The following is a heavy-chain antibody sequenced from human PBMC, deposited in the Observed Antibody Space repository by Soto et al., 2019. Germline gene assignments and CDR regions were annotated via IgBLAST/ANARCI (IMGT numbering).Heavy chain of an antibody. J-gene: IGHJ4*01. D-gene: IGHD3-22*01. CDR3: AKDRSSGTSFDS. V-gene: IGHV3-23*01. CDR2: ITGSGSVT. CDR1: GLSFSGYA. Sequence: GGSLRLACAACGLSFSGYAMSWVLQAPGKGLEWVSEITGSGSVTYYTDSVKGRFTISRDNSKNTLYLQMNSLRVEDTAVHYCAKDRSSGTSFDSWRQGTLVTVSS.